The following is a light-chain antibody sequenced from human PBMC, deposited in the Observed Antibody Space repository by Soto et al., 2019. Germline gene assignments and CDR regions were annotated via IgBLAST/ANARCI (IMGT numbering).Light chain of an antibody. J-gene: IGLJ3*02. Sequence: QSVLTQPPSASGTPGQRVTISCSGSSSNIGTNYVYWYQQLPGAAPKLLIQSNRQRPSGVPDRFSGSKSGTSASLAISGLRSEDEADYYCATWDDSLSTPVFGGGTKLTVL. CDR1: SSNIGTNY. V-gene: IGLV1-47*02. CDR3: ATWDDSLSTPV. CDR2: SNR.